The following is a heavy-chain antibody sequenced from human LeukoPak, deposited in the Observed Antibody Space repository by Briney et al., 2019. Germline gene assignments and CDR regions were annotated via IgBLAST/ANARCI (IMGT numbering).Heavy chain of an antibody. J-gene: IGHJ4*02. D-gene: IGHD6-19*01. CDR2: IIPIFGTA. CDR1: GGTFSSYA. CDR3: ARARIAVAGPYFDY. V-gene: IGHV1-69*05. Sequence: PVKVSCKASGGTFSSYAISWVRQAPGQGQEWRGGIIPIFGTANYAQKFQGRVTITTDESTSTAYMELSSLRSEDTAVYYCARARIAVAGPYFDYWGQGTLVTVSS.